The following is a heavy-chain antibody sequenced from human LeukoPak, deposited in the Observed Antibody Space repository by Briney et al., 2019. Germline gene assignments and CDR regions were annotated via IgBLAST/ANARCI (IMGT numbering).Heavy chain of an antibody. CDR3: ARDYYDSSGYYSFDY. Sequence: ASVKVSCKASGYTFTGYYMHWVRQAPGQGLEWMGWINPNSGGTNYAQKFQDRVTMTRDTSISTAYMELSRLRSDDTAVYYCARDYYDSSGYYSFDYWGQGTLVTVSS. D-gene: IGHD3-22*01. CDR2: INPNSGGT. CDR1: GYTFTGYY. J-gene: IGHJ4*02. V-gene: IGHV1-2*02.